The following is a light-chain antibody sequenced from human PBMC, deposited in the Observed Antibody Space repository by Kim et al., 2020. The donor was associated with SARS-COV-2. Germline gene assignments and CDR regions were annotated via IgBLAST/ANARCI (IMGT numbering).Light chain of an antibody. CDR3: QSYNRSIVV. J-gene: IGLJ2*01. CDR1: RGSIDDNY. Sequence: GKAVTISCTRSRGSIDDNYGQWYQQRPGGVPTTVIYEDDQRPSGVPDRFSGSIDKSSNSASLTISGLKPEDEADYYCQSYNRSIVVFGGGTQLTVL. CDR2: EDD. V-gene: IGLV6-57*03.